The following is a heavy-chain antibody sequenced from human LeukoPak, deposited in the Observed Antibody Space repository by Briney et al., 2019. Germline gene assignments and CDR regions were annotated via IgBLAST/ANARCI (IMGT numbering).Heavy chain of an antibody. Sequence: AGGSLRLSCAASGFTFSSYAMSWVRQAPGKGLEWVSVIGDSTFYQGSVKGRFTISRDSSKNTLYLEMNSLRVEDTAVYYCAKGRGGSSCSTLDSWGQGTLVTVSS. V-gene: IGHV3-23*01. CDR1: GFTFSSYA. J-gene: IGHJ4*02. D-gene: IGHD2-15*01. CDR2: IGDST. CDR3: AKGRGGSSCSTLDS.